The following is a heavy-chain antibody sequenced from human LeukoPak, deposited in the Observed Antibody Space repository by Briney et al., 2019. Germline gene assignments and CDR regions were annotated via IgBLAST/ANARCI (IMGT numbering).Heavy chain of an antibody. J-gene: IGHJ4*02. D-gene: IGHD2-15*01. V-gene: IGHV3-74*01. CDR1: GFTFDDYA. CDR2: INSDGSST. CDR3: ARGSFKGSGGSSIHLFNY. Sequence: GRSLRLSCAASGFTFDDYAMHWVRHAPGKGLVWVSRINSDGSSTSYADSVKGRFTISRDNAKNTLYLQMNSLRAEDTAVYYCARGSFKGSGGSSIHLFNYWGQGTLVTVSS.